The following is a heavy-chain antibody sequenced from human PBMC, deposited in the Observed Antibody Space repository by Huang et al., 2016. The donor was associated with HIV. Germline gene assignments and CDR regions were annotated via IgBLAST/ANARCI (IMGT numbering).Heavy chain of an antibody. V-gene: IGHV3-74*03. CDR3: ARHRSSGGVEEAFDI. Sequence: EVQLVESGGGLVQPGGSLRLSCAASGFTFSSYWMHWVRQAPGKGVVWRSSSKNDGSITTYADSVKGRITISRDNARNTMYLQMTTLSAGDTAVYYCARHRSSGGVEEAFDIWGPGTLVTVAS. CDR2: SKNDGSIT. D-gene: IGHD2-8*02. CDR1: GFTFSSYW. J-gene: IGHJ3*02.